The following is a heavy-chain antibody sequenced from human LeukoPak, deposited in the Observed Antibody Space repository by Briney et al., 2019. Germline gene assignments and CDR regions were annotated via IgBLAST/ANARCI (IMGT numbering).Heavy chain of an antibody. CDR1: GGSFSSYY. J-gene: IGHJ4*02. CDR2: INHSGST. Sequence: SETLSLTCAVYGGSFSSYYWSWIRQPPGKGLEWIGEINHSGSTNYNPSLKSRVTISADTSKNHFSLKLSSVTAADTAVYYCAREREGPYGYLDYWGQGTLVTVSS. D-gene: IGHD4-17*01. V-gene: IGHV4-34*01. CDR3: AREREGPYGYLDY.